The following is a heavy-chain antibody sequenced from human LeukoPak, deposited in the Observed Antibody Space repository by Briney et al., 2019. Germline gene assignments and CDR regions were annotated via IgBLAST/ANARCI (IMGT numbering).Heavy chain of an antibody. J-gene: IGHJ4*02. V-gene: IGHV3-30*04. Sequence: GGSLRLSCAASGFTFSSHAMHWVRQTPGEALEWVAVISYDGSQKYYTDSVKGRFTVSRDNSKNTVYLQMNSLRREDTAVYYCARDGGRWLPHEYWGQGTLVTVSS. D-gene: IGHD4-23*01. CDR2: ISYDGSQK. CDR3: ARDGGRWLPHEY. CDR1: GFTFSSHA.